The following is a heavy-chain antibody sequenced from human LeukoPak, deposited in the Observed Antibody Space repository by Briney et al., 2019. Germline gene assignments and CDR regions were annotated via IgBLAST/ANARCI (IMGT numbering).Heavy chain of an antibody. D-gene: IGHD2-15*01. V-gene: IGHV4-4*07. J-gene: IGHJ5*02. CDR2: VYASGTT. CDR3: ARDRSPKFVGWFDP. CDR1: GDSITSYS. Sequence: SETLSLTCSVSGDSITSYSWSCIRQPAGKGLEWIGRVYASGTTNYNPSLESRVTISMDKFQNQFSLTLRSVTAADTAVYYCARDRSPKFVGWFDPWGQGVLVTVSS.